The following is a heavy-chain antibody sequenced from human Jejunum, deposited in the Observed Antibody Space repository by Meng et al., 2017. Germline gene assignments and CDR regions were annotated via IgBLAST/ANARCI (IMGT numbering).Heavy chain of an antibody. J-gene: IGHJ5*01. CDR2: IDYTGTT. CDR3: ARDDSVFNWFFF. CDR1: GDSTSLTYF. Sequence: QLHRKEASPVLWKPSEPRSLTCTFSGDSTSLTYFWGWIRQAPGKGLEWIGSIDYTGTTYYNPSLKSRVTISVDTSKNHFSLKLNSVTAADTALYFCARDDSVFNWFFFWGQGTLVTVSS. D-gene: IGHD2-8*01. V-gene: IGHV4-39*07.